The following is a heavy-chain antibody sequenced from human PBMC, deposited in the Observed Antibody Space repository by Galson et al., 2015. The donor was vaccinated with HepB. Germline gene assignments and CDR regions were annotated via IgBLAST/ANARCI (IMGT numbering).Heavy chain of an antibody. D-gene: IGHD2-15*01. V-gene: IGHV3-21*01. CDR2: ISSSSSYI. CDR1: GFTFSSYS. Sequence: SLRLSCAASGFTFSSYSMNWVRQAPGKGLEWVSSISSSSSYIYYADSVKGRFTISRDNAKNSLYLQMNSLRAEDTAVYYCARALVVVESYFDYWGQGTLVTVSS. J-gene: IGHJ4*02. CDR3: ARALVVVESYFDY.